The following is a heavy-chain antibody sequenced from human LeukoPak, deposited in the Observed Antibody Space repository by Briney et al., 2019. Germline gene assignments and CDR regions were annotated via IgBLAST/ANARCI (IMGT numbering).Heavy chain of an antibody. J-gene: IGHJ4*02. CDR3: ARQTAMGRSGDY. Sequence: GESLKISCKASGYSFTSYWIGWVRQVPGKGLEWMGIIDPSDSETRYTPSFQGQVTISVDKSLTTADLQWNSLKASDTAMYYCARQTAMGRSGDYWGQGTLVTVSS. D-gene: IGHD5-18*01. CDR2: IDPSDSET. CDR1: GYSFTSYW. V-gene: IGHV5-51*01.